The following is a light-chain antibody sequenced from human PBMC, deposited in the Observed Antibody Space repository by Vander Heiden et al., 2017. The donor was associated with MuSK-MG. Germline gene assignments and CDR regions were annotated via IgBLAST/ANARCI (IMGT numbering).Light chain of an antibody. J-gene: IGKJ1*01. V-gene: IGKV1-39*01. CDR2: GAS. CDR3: QQSYTTPWT. Sequence: DIPLTHSPSSLSASVGDRVTIACRASQSLSTYLNWYQHKPGKAPNLLIYGASTLQSGVPSRFSGSGSGTEFTLTISSLQPEDFATYYCQQSYTTPWTFGQGTKVEVK. CDR1: QSLSTY.